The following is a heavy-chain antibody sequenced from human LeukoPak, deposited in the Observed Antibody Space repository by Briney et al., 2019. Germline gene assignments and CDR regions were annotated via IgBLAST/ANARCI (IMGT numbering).Heavy chain of an antibody. V-gene: IGHV1-69*13. CDR2: IIPIFGTA. D-gene: IGHD5-18*01. CDR1: GGTFSSYA. CDR3: ATTGGYSYGYDY. J-gene: IGHJ4*02. Sequence: GASVKVSCKASGGTFSSYAISWVRQAPGQGLEWMGGIIPIFGTANYAQKFQGRVTITADESTSTAYMELSSLRAEDTAVYYCATTGGYSYGYDYWGQGTLVTVSS.